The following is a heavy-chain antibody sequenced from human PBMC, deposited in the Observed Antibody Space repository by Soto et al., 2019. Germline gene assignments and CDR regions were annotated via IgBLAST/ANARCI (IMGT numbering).Heavy chain of an antibody. CDR3: ARAGYCSGGSCYSGYYYYYGMDV. V-gene: IGHV5-51*01. CDR1: GYSFTSYW. CDR2: IYPGDSDT. Sequence: GEALKISCKGSGYSFTSYWIGWVRQMPWKGLEWMGIIYPGDSDTRYSPSFQGQVTISADKSISTAYLQWSSLKASDTAMYYCARAGYCSGGSCYSGYYYYYGMDVWGQGTTVTVSS. J-gene: IGHJ6*02. D-gene: IGHD2-15*01.